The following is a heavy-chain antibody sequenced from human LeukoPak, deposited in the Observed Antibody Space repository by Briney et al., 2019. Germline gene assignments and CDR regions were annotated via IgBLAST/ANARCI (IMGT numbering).Heavy chain of an antibody. CDR2: INPNSGGT. CDR1: GYTFTGYY. V-gene: IGHV1-2*02. CDR3: AREVTWTITMIVVVINDREGHHTNWFDP. J-gene: IGHJ5*02. Sequence: GASVKVSCKASGYTFTGYYMHWVRQAPGQGLEWMGWINPNSGGTNYAQKFQGRVTMTRDTSISTAYMELSRLRSDDTAVYYCAREVTWTITMIVVVINDREGHHTNWFDPWGQGTLVTVSS. D-gene: IGHD3-22*01.